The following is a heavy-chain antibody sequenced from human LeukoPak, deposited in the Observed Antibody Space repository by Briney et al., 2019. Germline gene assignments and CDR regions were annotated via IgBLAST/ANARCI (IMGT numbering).Heavy chain of an antibody. J-gene: IGHJ4*02. V-gene: IGHV3-53*01. D-gene: IGHD3-22*01. CDR2: VYSGGRT. Sequence: GGSLRLSCAASGFSVRTNYMSWVRQTPGKALEWVSTVYSGGRTYYADSVRGRFTISRDNSKNTLYLQMNSLRAEDTAVYYCAKEVQGSLTMIVPSDYWGQGTLVTVSS. CDR1: GFSVRTNY. CDR3: AKEVQGSLTMIVPSDY.